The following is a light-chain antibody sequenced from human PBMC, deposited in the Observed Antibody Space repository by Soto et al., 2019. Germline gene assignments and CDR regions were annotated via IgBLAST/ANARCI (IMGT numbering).Light chain of an antibody. V-gene: IGKV3-15*01. Sequence: EVVMTQSPATLSVSPGERATLSCRASQSVSNNLAWYQQKPGQAPRLLIYGASTRATGVSARFSGSGSGTGFTLTINSLQSEDFAVYYCHQYYDWPPWTFGQGTKVEI. CDR1: QSVSNN. CDR3: HQYYDWPPWT. CDR2: GAS. J-gene: IGKJ1*01.